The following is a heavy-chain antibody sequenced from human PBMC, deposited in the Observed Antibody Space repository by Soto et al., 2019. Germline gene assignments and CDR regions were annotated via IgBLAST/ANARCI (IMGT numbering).Heavy chain of an antibody. CDR1: VFSLSTSGMC. CDR3: ARTITIFGVVIPNYYYGMDV. D-gene: IGHD3-3*01. Sequence: GSGPTLVNPTQTLTLTCTFSVFSLSTSGMCVSWIRQPPGKALEWLALIDWDDDKYYSTSLKTRLTISKDTSKNQVVLTMTNMDPVDTATYYCARTITIFGVVIPNYYYGMDVWGQGTTVTVSS. CDR2: IDWDDDK. J-gene: IGHJ6*02. V-gene: IGHV2-70*01.